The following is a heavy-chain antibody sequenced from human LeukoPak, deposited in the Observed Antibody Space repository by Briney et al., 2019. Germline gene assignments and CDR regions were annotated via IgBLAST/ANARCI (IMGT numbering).Heavy chain of an antibody. CDR2: IRSNGAST. Sequence: GGSLRLSCSASEFSFSRYAMHWVRQGPGKGLEHVSTIRSNGASTYYADSAKGRFTISRDNSKNTLYLQLSSLSAEDTAVYYCVKGGYYDSSGFPEYFQDWGQGTLVSASS. V-gene: IGHV3-64D*09. D-gene: IGHD3-22*01. CDR3: VKGGYYDSSGFPEYFQD. J-gene: IGHJ1*01. CDR1: EFSFSRYA.